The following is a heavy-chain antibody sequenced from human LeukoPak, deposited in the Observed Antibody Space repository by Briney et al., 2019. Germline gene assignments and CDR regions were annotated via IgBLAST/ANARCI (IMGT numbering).Heavy chain of an antibody. CDR2: IIPIFGTA. V-gene: IGHV1-69*13. CDR3: VRGIAVAGTSGDYYYYMDV. CDR1: GGTFSSYA. Sequence: SVKVSCKASGGTFSSYAISWVRQAPGQGLEWMGGIIPIFGTANYAQKFQGRVTITADESTSTAYMELSSLRSEDTAVYYCVRGIAVAGTSGDYYYYMDVWGKGTTVTVSS. D-gene: IGHD6-19*01. J-gene: IGHJ6*03.